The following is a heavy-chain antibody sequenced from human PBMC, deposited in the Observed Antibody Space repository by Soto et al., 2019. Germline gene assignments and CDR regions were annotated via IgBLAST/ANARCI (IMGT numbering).Heavy chain of an antibody. CDR2: ISYDGSNK. CDR1: GFTFSSYT. Sequence: QVQLVESGGSVVQPGRSLRLSCAASGFTFSSYTLHWVRQAPGTGLEWVALISYDGSNKYYADSVKGRFTISRHNSKNALYLQMNRLRPEHTALFYCARGPYDFSSCYIADAFDVWRQGTMVTVSS. CDR3: ARGPYDFSSCYIADAFDV. J-gene: IGHJ3*01. D-gene: IGHD3-3*01. V-gene: IGHV3-30-3*01.